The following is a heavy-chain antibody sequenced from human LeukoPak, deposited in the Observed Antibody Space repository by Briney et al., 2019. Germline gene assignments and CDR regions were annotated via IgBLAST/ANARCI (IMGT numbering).Heavy chain of an antibody. CDR1: GGTFSSYA. Sequence: ASVKVSCKASGGTFSSYAISWVRQAPGQGLEWMGWISAYNGNKNYAQKLQGRVTMTTDTSTSTAYMELGSLRSDDTAVYYCARTETYYYDSSGYYYFDYWGQGTLVTVSS. D-gene: IGHD3-22*01. CDR3: ARTETYYYDSSGYYYFDY. CDR2: ISAYNGNK. J-gene: IGHJ4*02. V-gene: IGHV1-18*01.